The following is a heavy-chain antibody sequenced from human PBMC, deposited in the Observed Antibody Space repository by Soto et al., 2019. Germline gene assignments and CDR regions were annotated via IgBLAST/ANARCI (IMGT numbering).Heavy chain of an antibody. CDR3: ARDEPANIVVVPAASGPSGYYGMDV. Sequence: ASVKVSCKASGYTFTSYYMHWVRQAPGQGLEWMGIINPSGGSTSYAQKFQGRVTMTRDTSTSTVYMELSSLRSEDTAVYYCARDEPANIVVVPAASGPSGYYGMDVWGQGTTVTVSS. CDR1: GYTFTSYY. J-gene: IGHJ6*02. V-gene: IGHV1-46*01. CDR2: INPSGGST. D-gene: IGHD2-2*01.